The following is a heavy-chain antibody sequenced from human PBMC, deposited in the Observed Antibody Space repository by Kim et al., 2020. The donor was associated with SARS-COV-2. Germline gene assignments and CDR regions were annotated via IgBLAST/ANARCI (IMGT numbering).Heavy chain of an antibody. V-gene: IGHV1-69*13. CDR1: GGTFSSYA. Sequence: SVKVSCKASGGTFSSYAISWVRQAPGQGLEWMGGIIPIFGTANYAQKFQGRVTITADESTSTAYMELSSLRSEDTAVYYCARELLWFGELSKHYYYYYGMDVWGQGTTVTVSS. J-gene: IGHJ6*02. CDR2: IIPIFGTA. CDR3: ARELLWFGELSKHYYYYYGMDV. D-gene: IGHD3-10*01.